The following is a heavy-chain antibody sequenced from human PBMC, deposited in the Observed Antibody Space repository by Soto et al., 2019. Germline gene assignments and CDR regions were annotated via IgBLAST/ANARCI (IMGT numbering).Heavy chain of an antibody. D-gene: IGHD3-10*01. CDR1: RFTFSSYN. CDR2: ISSDNTNI. CDR3: ARDDMLMIRGVIEHYFAMDD. Sequence: EVQLVESGGGMVKPGGSLRLSCAASRFTFSSYNMNWVRQAPGKGLEWVSCISSDNTNIHYADSVKGRFTTSRDNARNSLYLQMNSLRVEDTAVYYCARDDMLMIRGVIEHYFAMDDWGQGTTVTVSS. V-gene: IGHV3-21*02. J-gene: IGHJ6*02.